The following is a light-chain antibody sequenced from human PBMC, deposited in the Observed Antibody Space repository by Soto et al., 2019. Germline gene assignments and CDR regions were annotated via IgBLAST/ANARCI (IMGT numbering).Light chain of an antibody. CDR3: QQYNRYWT. V-gene: IGKV1-5*03. CDR1: QSISSW. CDR2: MAS. Sequence: DIQMTQSPSTLSASVGDRVTITCRASQSISSWLAWYQQKPGKAPKLLIYMASSLESGVPSRFSGSGSGTEFTLTIRSLQPDDFATYYCQQYNRYWTFGQGTKVEIK. J-gene: IGKJ1*01.